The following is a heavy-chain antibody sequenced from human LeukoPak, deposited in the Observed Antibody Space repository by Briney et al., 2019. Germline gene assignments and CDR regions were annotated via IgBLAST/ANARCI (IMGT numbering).Heavy chain of an antibody. CDR1: GFTVSSNY. CDR2: IYSGGST. J-gene: IGHJ4*02. D-gene: IGHD3-22*01. CDR3: AIIDYYDSSGYYLDY. V-gene: IGHV3-53*01. Sequence: TGGSLRLSCAASGFTVSSNYMSWVRQAPGKGLEWVSVIYSGGSTYYADSVKGRFTISRDDSKNTLYLQMNSLRAEDTAVYYCAIIDYYDSSGYYLDYWGQGTLVTVSS.